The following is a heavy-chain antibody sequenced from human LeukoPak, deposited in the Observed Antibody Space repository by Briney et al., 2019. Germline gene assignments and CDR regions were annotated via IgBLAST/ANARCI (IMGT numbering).Heavy chain of an antibody. V-gene: IGHV3-30*04. D-gene: IGHD1-26*01. CDR2: ISYDGSNK. Sequence: PGRSLRLSCAASGFTFSSYAMHWVRQAPGKGLEWVAAISYDGSNKYYADSVEGRFTISRDSPKNTLFLQMNSLRAEDTAVYYCARDLSRSYSVDYWGQGTLVTVSS. CDR1: GFTFSSYA. CDR3: ARDLSRSYSVDY. J-gene: IGHJ4*02.